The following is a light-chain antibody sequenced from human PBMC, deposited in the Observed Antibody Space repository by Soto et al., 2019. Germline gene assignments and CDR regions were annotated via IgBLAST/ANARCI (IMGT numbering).Light chain of an antibody. V-gene: IGKV4-1*01. Sequence: DIVMTPSPDSLAVSLGERATINCKSSQSVFYSPNNKKDLAWYQQKPGQPPRLLIYRASTRESGVPDRFSGSGSGTEFTLTISSLQTEDVAVYYCQKYYSPPLTFGGGTTVEIK. CDR1: QSVFYSPNNKKD. CDR3: QKYYSPPLT. CDR2: RAS. J-gene: IGKJ4*01.